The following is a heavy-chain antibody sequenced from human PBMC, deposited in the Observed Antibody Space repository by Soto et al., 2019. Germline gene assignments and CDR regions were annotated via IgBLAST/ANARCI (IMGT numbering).Heavy chain of an antibody. J-gene: IGHJ6*03. CDR2: ISGSGGST. V-gene: IGHV3-23*01. CDR3: AKGTLPADQRRFLEWATYYYYMDV. Sequence: GGSLRLSCAASGFTFSSYAMSWVRQAPGKGLEWVSAISGSGGSTYYADSVKGRFTISRDNSKNTLYLQMNSLRAEDTAVYYCAKGTLPADQRRFLEWATYYYYMDVWGKGTTVTVSS. D-gene: IGHD3-3*01. CDR1: GFTFSSYA.